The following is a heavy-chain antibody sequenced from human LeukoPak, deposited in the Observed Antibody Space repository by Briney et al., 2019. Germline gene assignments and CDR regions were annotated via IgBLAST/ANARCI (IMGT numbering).Heavy chain of an antibody. V-gene: IGHV1-18*01. Sequence: ASVKVSCKASGYTFTSYGISWVRQAPGQGLEWMGWISAYNGNTNYAQKLQGRVTMTTDTSTSTAYMELRSLRSDDTAVYYCARGAYYYDSSGYYWVPFDYWGQGTLVTVSS. J-gene: IGHJ4*02. CDR3: ARGAYYYDSSGYYWVPFDY. CDR2: ISAYNGNT. CDR1: GYTFTSYG. D-gene: IGHD3-22*01.